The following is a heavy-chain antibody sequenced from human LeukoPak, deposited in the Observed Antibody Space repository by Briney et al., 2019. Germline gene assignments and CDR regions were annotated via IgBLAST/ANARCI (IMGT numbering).Heavy chain of an antibody. CDR3: ASAYGPFLTNWFDH. J-gene: IGHJ5*02. V-gene: IGHV1-69*13. Sequence: ASVTVSCKASGGTFSSYAISWVRQAPGQGFEWMGGIIPIFGTANYAQKFQGRVTITADESTSTAYMELSSLRSEDTAVYYCASAYGPFLTNWFDHWGRGTLVTVSS. D-gene: IGHD2/OR15-2a*01. CDR2: IIPIFGTA. CDR1: GGTFSSYA.